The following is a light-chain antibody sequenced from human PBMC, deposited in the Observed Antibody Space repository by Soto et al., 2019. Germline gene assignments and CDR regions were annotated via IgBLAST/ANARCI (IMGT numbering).Light chain of an antibody. J-gene: IGKJ1*01. V-gene: IGKV3-20*01. CDR1: QSVSSSY. Sequence: TQSPGTLSFSPGERATLSCRASQSVSSSYLAWYQQKPGQAPRLLIYGASSRATGIPDRFSGSGSGTDFTLTISRLEPEDFAVYYCQQYGSSPRKFGQGTKVDIK. CDR2: GAS. CDR3: QQYGSSPRK.